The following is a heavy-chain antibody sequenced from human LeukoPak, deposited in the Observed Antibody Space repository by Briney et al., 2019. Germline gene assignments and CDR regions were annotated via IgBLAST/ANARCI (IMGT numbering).Heavy chain of an antibody. V-gene: IGHV4-61*02. CDR3: ARAFRYFDWLDAFDI. CDR1: GGSISSGSYY. J-gene: IGHJ3*02. Sequence: SQTLSLTCTVSGGSISSGSYYWSWIRQPAGKGLEWIGRIYTSGSTNYNPSLKSRVTISVDTSKNQFSLKLSSVTAADTAVYYCARAFRYFDWLDAFDIWGQGTMVTVSS. CDR2: IYTSGST. D-gene: IGHD3-9*01.